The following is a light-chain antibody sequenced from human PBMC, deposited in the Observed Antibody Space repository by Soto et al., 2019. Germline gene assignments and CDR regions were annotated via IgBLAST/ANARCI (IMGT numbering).Light chain of an antibody. Sequence: DLQMTQSPSTLSASVGDRVTITCRASQSISSWLAWYQQKPGKAPKLLIYDASIVESGVPSRFSGSGSGTEFTLTISSLQPDDFATYYCQQYNSYSPWTFGQGTKVEIK. V-gene: IGKV1-5*01. CDR3: QQYNSYSPWT. CDR1: QSISSW. J-gene: IGKJ1*01. CDR2: DAS.